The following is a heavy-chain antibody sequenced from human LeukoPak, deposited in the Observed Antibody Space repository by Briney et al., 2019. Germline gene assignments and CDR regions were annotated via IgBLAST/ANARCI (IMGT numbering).Heavy chain of an antibody. J-gene: IGHJ4*02. CDR1: GFTFSSYS. CDR3: AKRGIPVAGTSSGYFDY. CDR2: ISSSGGST. Sequence: GGSLRLSCAASGFTFSSYSMSWVRQAPGKGLEWVSAISSSGGSTYYADSVKGRFTISRDNSKNTLYLQMNSLRAEDTAVYYCAKRGIPVAGTSSGYFDYWGQGTLVTVSS. V-gene: IGHV3-23*01. D-gene: IGHD6-19*01.